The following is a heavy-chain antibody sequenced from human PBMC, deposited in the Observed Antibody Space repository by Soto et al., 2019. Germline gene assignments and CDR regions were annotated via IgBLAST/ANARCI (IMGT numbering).Heavy chain of an antibody. D-gene: IGHD3-22*01. V-gene: IGHV1-46*01. CDR3: ARADYYDSSGYYPSDAFDI. Sequence: ASVKISCKASGYTFTSSYMHWLRQAPGQGLEWMGIINPSGGSTSYAQKFQGRVTMTRDTSTSTVYMELSSLRSEDTAVYYCARADYYDSSGYYPSDAFDIWGQGTMVTVSS. CDR1: GYTFTSSY. J-gene: IGHJ3*02. CDR2: INPSGGST.